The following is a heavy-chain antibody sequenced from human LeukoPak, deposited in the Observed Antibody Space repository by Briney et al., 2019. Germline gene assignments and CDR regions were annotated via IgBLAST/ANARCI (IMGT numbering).Heavy chain of an antibody. J-gene: IGHJ4*02. CDR1: GGSVINTNW. CDR3: AREGGFYRPLDY. CDR2: VHLDGRT. Sequence: SETLSLTCGVSGGSVINTNWWTWVRQPPGKGLEWIGEVHLDGRTNYNPSLESRLTMSVDVPENQFSLKLTSVTAADTAVYYCAREGGFYRPLDYSGQGTLVTVSS. D-gene: IGHD3-3*01. V-gene: IGHV4-4*02.